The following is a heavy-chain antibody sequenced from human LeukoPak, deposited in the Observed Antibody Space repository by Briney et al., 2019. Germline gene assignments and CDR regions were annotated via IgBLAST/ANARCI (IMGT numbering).Heavy chain of an antibody. CDR2: THYSGNT. CDR1: GDSVSSTNYY. Sequence: SETLSLTCVVSGDSVSSTNYYWGWIRQPPGKGLEWVGTTHYSGNTYYNPSLKSRVTISLDTSKNQFSLRLNSVTAADTAVYYCARGRLQYKWFDPWGQGTLVTVSS. D-gene: IGHD4-11*01. J-gene: IGHJ5*02. V-gene: IGHV4-39*07. CDR3: ARGRLQYKWFDP.